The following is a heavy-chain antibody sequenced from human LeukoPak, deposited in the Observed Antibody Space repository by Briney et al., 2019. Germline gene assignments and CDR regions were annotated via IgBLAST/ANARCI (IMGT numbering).Heavy chain of an antibody. CDR1: GGSISSYY. CDR3: ARFLGSNSGYDY. J-gene: IGHJ4*02. V-gene: IGHV4-59*08. D-gene: IGHD5-12*01. CDR2: IYYSGST. Sequence: SETLSLTCTVSGGSISSYYWYWIRQRPGQGLEWIGYIYYSGSTNYNPSLKSRVTISVDTSKNQFSLKLSSVTAADTAVYYYARFLGSNSGYDYWGQGTLVTVSS.